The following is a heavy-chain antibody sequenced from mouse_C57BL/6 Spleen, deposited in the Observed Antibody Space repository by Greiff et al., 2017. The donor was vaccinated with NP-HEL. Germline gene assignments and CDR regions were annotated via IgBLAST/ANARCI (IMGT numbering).Heavy chain of an antibody. V-gene: IGHV1-22*01. CDR3: ARGDYSNPYLDY. CDR2: INPNNGGT. J-gene: IGHJ2*01. Sequence: EVQLQQSGPELVKPGASVKMSCKASGYTFTDYNMHWVKQSHGKSLEWIGYINPNNGGTSYNQKFKGKATLTVNKSSSTAYMELRSLTSEDSAVYYCARGDYSNPYLDYWGQGTTLTVSS. CDR1: GYTFTDYN. D-gene: IGHD2-5*01.